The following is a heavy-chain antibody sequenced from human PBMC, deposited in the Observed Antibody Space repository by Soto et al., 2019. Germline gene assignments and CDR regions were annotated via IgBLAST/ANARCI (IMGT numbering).Heavy chain of an antibody. D-gene: IGHD2-2*01. CDR3: VKDRVPDGRWGFDY. CDR1: GISFSGYT. V-gene: IGHV3-23*01. Sequence: EVHLLESGGRLVQAGGSLRLSCVPSGISFSGYTMSWVRQAPGRGLEWVASIYGNGGGTFYADSVKGRFTISRDNSKRLLFLDITALRGEDSAVYYCVKDRVPDGRWGFDYWGQGTLVTVS. CDR2: IYGNGGGT. J-gene: IGHJ4*02.